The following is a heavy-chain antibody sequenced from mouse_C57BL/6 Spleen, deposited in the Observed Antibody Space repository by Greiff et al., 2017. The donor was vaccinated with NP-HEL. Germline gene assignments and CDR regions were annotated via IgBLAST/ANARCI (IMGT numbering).Heavy chain of an antibody. J-gene: IGHJ3*01. CDR2: ISSGGDYI. D-gene: IGHD4-1*01. V-gene: IGHV5-9-1*02. CDR3: TRVLLGVAY. CDR1: GFTFSSYA. Sequence: EVKLMESGEGLVKPGGSLKLSCAASGFTFSSYAMSWVRQTPEKRLEWVAYISSGGDYIYYADTVKGRFTISRDNARNTLYLQMSSLKSEDTAMYYCTRVLLGVAYWGQGTLVTVSA.